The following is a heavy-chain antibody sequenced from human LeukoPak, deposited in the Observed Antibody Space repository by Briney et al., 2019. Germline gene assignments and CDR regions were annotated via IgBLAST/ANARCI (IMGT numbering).Heavy chain of an antibody. CDR2: INPNSGGT. Sequence: GASVKVSCKASGYTFTGYYMYWVRQAPGQGLEWMGWINPNSGGTNYAQKFQGRVTMTRDTSISTAYMELSRLRSDDTAVYYCATLYDSSGYYLDDYFDYWGQGTLVTVSS. CDR3: ATLYDSSGYYLDDYFDY. D-gene: IGHD3-22*01. CDR1: GYTFTGYY. V-gene: IGHV1-2*02. J-gene: IGHJ4*02.